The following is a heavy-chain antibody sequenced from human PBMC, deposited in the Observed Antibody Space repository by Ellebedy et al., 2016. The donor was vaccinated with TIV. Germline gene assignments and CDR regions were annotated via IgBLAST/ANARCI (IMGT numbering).Heavy chain of an antibody. D-gene: IGHD2-2*01. V-gene: IGHV4-59*13. Sequence: SETLSLTXSVSGGCFNSYYLTWIRQPPGKGLEWIGHFTHIGTTNYNPSLQSRVAMSLDSSKIQFSLELNSVTAADTAVYFCARSCSPSCWECLEYWGQGVLVTVSS. J-gene: IGHJ4*02. CDR3: ARSCSPSCWECLEY. CDR2: FTHIGTT. CDR1: GGCFNSYY.